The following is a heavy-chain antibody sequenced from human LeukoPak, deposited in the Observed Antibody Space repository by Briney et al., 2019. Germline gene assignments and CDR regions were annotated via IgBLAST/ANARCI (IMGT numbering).Heavy chain of an antibody. V-gene: IGHV4-31*03. J-gene: IGHJ4*02. D-gene: IGHD1-26*01. Sequence: PSETLSLTCTVSGGSISSGGYYWSWIRQHPGKGPEWIGNMHYRGSTYYKPSLKSRVTISLDTSKNQFSLNLSSVTAADTAVYWCARYNRSWLDYWGQGTLVTVYS. CDR2: MHYRGST. CDR1: GGSISSGGYY. CDR3: ARYNRSWLDY.